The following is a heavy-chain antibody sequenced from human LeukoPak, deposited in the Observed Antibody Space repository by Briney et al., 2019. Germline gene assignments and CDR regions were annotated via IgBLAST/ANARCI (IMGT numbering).Heavy chain of an antibody. Sequence: GGSLRLSCAASGFTFSSYWMSWVRQAPGKGLEWVANIKQDGSEKYYVDSVKGRFTISKDNAKNSLYLQMNSLRAEDTAVYYCAKASYSGSHGSFDYWGQGTLVTVSS. J-gene: IGHJ4*02. D-gene: IGHD1-26*01. CDR3: AKASYSGSHGSFDY. CDR2: IKQDGSEK. V-gene: IGHV3-7*01. CDR1: GFTFSSYW.